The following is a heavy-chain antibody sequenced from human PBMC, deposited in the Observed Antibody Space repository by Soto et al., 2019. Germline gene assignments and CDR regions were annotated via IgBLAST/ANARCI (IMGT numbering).Heavy chain of an antibody. D-gene: IGHD3-10*01. J-gene: IGHJ4*02. Sequence: VAVIWYDGSNKYYADSVKGRFTISRDNSKNTLYLQMNSLRAEDTAVYYCARTRGLLWFGEFDYWGQGTLVTVSS. CDR2: IWYDGSNK. CDR3: ARTRGLLWFGEFDY. V-gene: IGHV3-33*01.